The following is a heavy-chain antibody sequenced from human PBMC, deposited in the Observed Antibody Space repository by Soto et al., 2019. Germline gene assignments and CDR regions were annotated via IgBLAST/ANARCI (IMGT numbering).Heavy chain of an antibody. J-gene: IGHJ3*02. CDR2: IYYSGST. V-gene: IGHV4-31*03. Sequence: SETLSLTCTVSGGSISSGGYYWSWIRQHPGKGLEWIGYIYYSGSTYYNPSLKSRVTISVDTSKNQFSLKLSSVTAADTAVYYCARDSTTVTTQNDAFDIWGQGTRVTVAS. D-gene: IGHD4-4*01. CDR3: ARDSTTVTTQNDAFDI. CDR1: GGSISSGGYY.